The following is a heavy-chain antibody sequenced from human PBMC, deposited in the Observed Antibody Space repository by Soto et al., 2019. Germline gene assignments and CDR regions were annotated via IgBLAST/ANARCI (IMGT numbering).Heavy chain of an antibody. CDR3: ARPYDSSEKGPYYFDY. J-gene: IGHJ4*02. D-gene: IGHD3-22*01. V-gene: IGHV1-3*01. CDR1: GYTFTSYA. CDR2: INAGNGNT. Sequence: GASVKVSCKASGYTFTSYAMHWVRQAPGQRLEWMGWINAGNGNTKYSQKFQGRVTITRDTSASTAYMELSSLRSEDTAVYYCARPYDSSEKGPYYFDYWGQGTLVTVSS.